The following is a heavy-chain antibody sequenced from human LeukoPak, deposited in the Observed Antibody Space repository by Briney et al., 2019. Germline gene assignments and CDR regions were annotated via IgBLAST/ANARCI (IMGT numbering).Heavy chain of an antibody. V-gene: IGHV1-2*02. D-gene: IGHD3-10*01. CDR2: INPNSGGT. Sequence: GASVKVSCKASGYTFSNYYMHWVRQAPGQGLEWMGWINPNSGGTNYAQKFQGRVTMTRDTSISTAYMELSRLRSDDTAVYYCARSYGSGSLDYWGQGTLVTVSS. CDR3: ARSYGSGSLDY. CDR1: GYTFSNYY. J-gene: IGHJ4*02.